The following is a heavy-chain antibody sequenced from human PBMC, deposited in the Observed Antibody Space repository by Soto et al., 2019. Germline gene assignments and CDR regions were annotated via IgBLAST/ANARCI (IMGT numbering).Heavy chain of an antibody. D-gene: IGHD3-10*01. CDR2: ISGSGGST. V-gene: IGHV3-23*01. Sequence: PGGSLRLSCAASGFTFSSYAMSWVRQAPGKGLEWVSAISGSGGSTYYADSVKGRFTISRDNSKNTLYLQMNSLRAEDTAVYYCAKVGYGSGSYYNELYYFDYWGQGTPVTVSS. J-gene: IGHJ4*02. CDR3: AKVGYGSGSYYNELYYFDY. CDR1: GFTFSSYA.